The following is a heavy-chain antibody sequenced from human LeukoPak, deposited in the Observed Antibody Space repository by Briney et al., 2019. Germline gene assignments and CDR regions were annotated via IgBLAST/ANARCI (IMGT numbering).Heavy chain of an antibody. CDR1: GFTFSSYA. J-gene: IGHJ5*02. CDR3: AKIVDFWSGYYSWFGP. Sequence: GGSLRLSCSASGFTFSSYAMSWVRQAPGKGLEWVSAISGSGGSTYYADSVKGRFTISRDNSKNTLYLQMNSLRAEDTAVYYCAKIVDFWSGYYSWFGPWGRGTLVTVSS. D-gene: IGHD3-3*01. V-gene: IGHV3-23*01. CDR2: ISGSGGST.